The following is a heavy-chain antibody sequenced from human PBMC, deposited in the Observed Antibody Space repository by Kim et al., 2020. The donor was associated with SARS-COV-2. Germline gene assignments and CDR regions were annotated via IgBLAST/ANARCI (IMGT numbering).Heavy chain of an antibody. Sequence: SETLSLTCTVSGGSISSYYWSWIRQPPGKGLEWIGYIYYSGSTNYNPSLKSRVTISVDTSKNQFSLKLSSVTAADTAVYYCARDRIPLVVPAAKRLGFDPWGQGTLVTVSS. J-gene: IGHJ5*02. D-gene: IGHD2-2*01. CDR3: ARDRIPLVVPAAKRLGFDP. V-gene: IGHV4-59*01. CDR1: GGSISSYY. CDR2: IYYSGST.